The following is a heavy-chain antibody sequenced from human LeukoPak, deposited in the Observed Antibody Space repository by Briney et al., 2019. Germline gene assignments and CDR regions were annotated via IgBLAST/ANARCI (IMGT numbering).Heavy chain of an antibody. Sequence: GGSLRLSCVASGFTFSNYYMHWVRQVPGKGPVWVSRISGDGSSILYADSVKGRFTISRDNAKNSLYVQMNSLRADDSAVYYCARGQYSTPSRGYYGMDVWGQGTTVTVFS. J-gene: IGHJ6*02. V-gene: IGHV3-74*01. CDR1: GFTFSNYY. CDR3: ARGQYSTPSRGYYGMDV. CDR2: ISGDGSSI. D-gene: IGHD1-26*01.